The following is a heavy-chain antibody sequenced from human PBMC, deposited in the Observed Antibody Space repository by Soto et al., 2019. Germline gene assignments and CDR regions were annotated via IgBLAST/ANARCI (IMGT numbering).Heavy chain of an antibody. D-gene: IGHD2-2*01. CDR3: ARRLVGVSGDWYFDL. CDR1: GGSISSSSYY. J-gene: IGHJ2*01. V-gene: IGHV4-39*01. CDR2: IYYSGST. Sequence: QLQLQESGPGLVKPSETLSLTRPVSGGSISSSSYYWGWIRQPPGKGPEWIGSIYYSGSTYYNPSLKSRVTISVDVAEDPFSQTLSSVAAADTAVYYCARRLVGVSGDWYFDLWGRGTLVTVSS.